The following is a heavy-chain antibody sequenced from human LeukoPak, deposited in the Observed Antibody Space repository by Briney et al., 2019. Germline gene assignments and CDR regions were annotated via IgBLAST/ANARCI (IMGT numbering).Heavy chain of an antibody. V-gene: IGHV1-18*01. CDR3: ARDTPQHLKRYDY. J-gene: IGHJ4*02. D-gene: IGHD6-13*01. Sequence: ALVKVSCKASGYNFDKFGIAWVRQAPGQGLEWMGWINTHNGNTKYAQQYQGRVTMTTDTSTSTVYMELRSLRSDDTAVYFCARDTPQHLKRYDYWGQGTQVTVSS. CDR2: INTHNGNT. CDR1: GYNFDKFG.